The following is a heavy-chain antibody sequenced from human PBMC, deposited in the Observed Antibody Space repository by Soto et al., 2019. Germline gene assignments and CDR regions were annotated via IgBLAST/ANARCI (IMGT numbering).Heavy chain of an antibody. J-gene: IGHJ6*02. V-gene: IGHV3-15*01. Sequence: GGSLRLSCAASGFTFSNAWMSWVRQAPGKGLEWVGRIKSKTDGGTTDYAAPVKGRFTISRDDSKNTLYLQMNSLKTEDTAVYYCTTDPGGLLWFGELLAPKNVWGHGTTVTVSS. CDR2: IKSKTDGGTT. CDR3: TTDPGGLLWFGELLAPKNV. D-gene: IGHD3-10*01. CDR1: GFTFSNAW.